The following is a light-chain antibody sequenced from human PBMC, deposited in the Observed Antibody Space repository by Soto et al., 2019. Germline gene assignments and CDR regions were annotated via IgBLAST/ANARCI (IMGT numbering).Light chain of an antibody. V-gene: IGLV2-14*01. J-gene: IGLJ1*01. CDR1: SSDVGAYNY. CDR3: SSYTNTNTRV. Sequence: QSALTQPASVSASPGQSITISCTGTSSDVGAYNYVSWYQRHPGKAPKLLIFEVSYRPSGVSSRFSGSKSGSTASLTISGLQAEDEADYYCSSYTNTNTRVFGSGTKVTVL. CDR2: EVS.